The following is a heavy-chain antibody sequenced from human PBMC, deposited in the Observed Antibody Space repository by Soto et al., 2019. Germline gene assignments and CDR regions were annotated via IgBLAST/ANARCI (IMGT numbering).Heavy chain of an antibody. CDR2: IRNGGGST. CDR1: GFSFSGFT. CDR3: LKDRVDYDESGDF. D-gene: IGHD3-16*01. J-gene: IGHJ4*02. Sequence: EMQLLESGGGLVQPGGSLRLSCAASGFSFSGFTMNWARQAPGKGLEWLSAIRNGGGSTYYVDSVKGRFTISRDDSKNTLFLQRNSLGAEDTAIYYCLKDRVDYDESGDFWGQETLVTSPQ. V-gene: IGHV3-23*01.